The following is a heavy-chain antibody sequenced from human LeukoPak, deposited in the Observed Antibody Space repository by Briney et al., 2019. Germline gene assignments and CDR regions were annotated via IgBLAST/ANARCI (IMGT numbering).Heavy chain of an antibody. V-gene: IGHV3-30*18. CDR2: ISYDGINK. D-gene: IGHD6-25*01. J-gene: IGHJ4*02. CDR1: GFTFSNFW. Sequence: GGSLRLSCTASGFTFSNFWMGWVRQAPGKGLEWVAVISYDGINKYYADSVKGRFTISRDNSKNTLYLQMNSLRAEDTAIYNCAKVDSQRLIMYYFDYWGQGTLVTVSS. CDR3: AKVDSQRLIMYYFDY.